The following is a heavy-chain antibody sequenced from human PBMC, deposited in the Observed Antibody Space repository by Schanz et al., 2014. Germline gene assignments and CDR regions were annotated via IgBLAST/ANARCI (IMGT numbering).Heavy chain of an antibody. J-gene: IGHJ6*02. D-gene: IGHD3-3*01. CDR3: ARFLARYQYYGVDV. Sequence: VQLLESGGGLVQPGESLRLSCAASGFTFSDYYMAWIRQAPGKGLEWVSHISGSSIHKNYADSVKGRFSISRDNGETSVYLQINSLRVEDTAVYYCARFLARYQYYGVDVWGQGTTVTVSS. CDR1: GFTFSDYY. CDR2: ISGSSIHK. V-gene: IGHV3-11*03.